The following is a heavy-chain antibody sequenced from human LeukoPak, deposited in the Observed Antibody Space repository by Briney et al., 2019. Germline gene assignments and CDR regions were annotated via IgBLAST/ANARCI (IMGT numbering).Heavy chain of an antibody. V-gene: IGHV1-69*04. CDR2: IIPILGIA. Sequence: GASVKVSCKASGGTFSSYTISWVRQAPGRGLEWMGRIIPILGIANYAQKFQGRVTITADKSTSTAYMELSSLRSEDTAVYYCARDMYSSGWPTLFDYWGQGTLVTVSS. CDR3: ARDMYSSGWPTLFDY. CDR1: GGTFSSYT. J-gene: IGHJ4*02. D-gene: IGHD6-19*01.